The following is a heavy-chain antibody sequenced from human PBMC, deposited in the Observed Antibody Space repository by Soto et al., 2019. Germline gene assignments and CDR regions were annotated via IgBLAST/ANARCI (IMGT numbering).Heavy chain of an antibody. CDR1: GFTSGAYP. J-gene: IGHJ4*02. D-gene: IGHD1-26*01. Sequence: DVQLVESGGGLVNPGRSLRLSCRYSGFTSGAYPMSWFRQAPGKGREWVGFIRGKAYGGTTEYAASVRGRFTISRDDSKSIAYLRMNSLKIEATGVYYCTRDQTGWETRPIYPDYWGQGTLVSVSS. CDR3: TRDQTGWETRPIYPDY. V-gene: IGHV3-49*05. CDR2: IRGKAYGGTT.